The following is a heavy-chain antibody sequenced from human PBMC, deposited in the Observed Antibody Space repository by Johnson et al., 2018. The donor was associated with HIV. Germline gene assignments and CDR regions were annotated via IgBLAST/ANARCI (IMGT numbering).Heavy chain of an antibody. CDR2: IKSKTDGGTT. CDR3: TPDIGSGYLWGSYAFDI. D-gene: IGHD3-3*01. Sequence: VQLVESGGGLVKPGGSLRLSCAASRFTFSNAWMSWVRQAPGKGLEWVGRIKSKTDGGTTDYAAPVKGRFTISRDDSKNTLYLQINSLKSEDTAVYYCTPDIGSGYLWGSYAFDIWGQGTMVTVSS. J-gene: IGHJ3*02. CDR1: RFTFSNAW. V-gene: IGHV3-15*01.